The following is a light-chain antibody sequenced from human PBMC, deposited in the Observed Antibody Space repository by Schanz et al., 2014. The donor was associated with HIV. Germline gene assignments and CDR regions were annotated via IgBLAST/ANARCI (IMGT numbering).Light chain of an antibody. Sequence: EVVLTQSPGTLSLSPGERATLSCRASQIVSSSYLAWYQHKPGQSPRLLIYAASSRATGIPDRFSGSGSGTDFTLTISSLEPEDFAVYYCQQRSNWPRSFGGGTKVEIK. CDR3: QQRSNWPRS. J-gene: IGKJ4*01. CDR1: QIVSSSY. V-gene: IGKV3D-20*02. CDR2: AAS.